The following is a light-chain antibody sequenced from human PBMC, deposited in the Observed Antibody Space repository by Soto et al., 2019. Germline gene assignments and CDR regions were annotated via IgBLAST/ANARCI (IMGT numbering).Light chain of an antibody. CDR3: SSYTSRRTYA. CDR1: SSDVGGYNF. CDR2: DVT. J-gene: IGLJ1*01. Sequence: QSVLAQPASVSGSPGQSITISCTGTSSDVGGYNFVTWHQQHPGKAPKLIIHDVTNRPSGVSDRFSGSKSGNTASLTISGLQAEDEADYYCSSYTSRRTYAFGTGTKVTVL. V-gene: IGLV2-14*03.